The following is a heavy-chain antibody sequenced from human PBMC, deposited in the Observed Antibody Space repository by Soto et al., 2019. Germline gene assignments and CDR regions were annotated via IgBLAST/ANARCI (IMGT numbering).Heavy chain of an antibody. CDR1: GGSISSYY. D-gene: IGHD3-10*01. Sequence: QVQLQESGPGLVKPSETLSLTCTVSGGSISSYYWSWIRQPPGKGLEWIGYIYYSGSTNYNPSLKSRVTIAVDTSKNQFSLKLSSVTAADTAVYYCARAIFGAPYYYCGMDVWGQGTTVTVSS. CDR3: ARAIFGAPYYYCGMDV. CDR2: IYYSGST. J-gene: IGHJ6*02. V-gene: IGHV4-59*01.